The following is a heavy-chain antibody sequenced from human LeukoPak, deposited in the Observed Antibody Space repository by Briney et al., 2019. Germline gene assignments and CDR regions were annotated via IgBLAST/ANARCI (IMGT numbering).Heavy chain of an antibody. CDR2: ISISGDRT. CDR1: EFTFSNHA. CDR3: ANEIRPNDY. V-gene: IGHV3-23*01. D-gene: IGHD6-6*01. J-gene: IGHJ4*02. Sequence: PGGSLRLSCAASEFTFSNHAMTWVRQAPGKGLEWVSSISISGDRTYYADSVKGRFTISRDNSKNTVYLKMTSLGAEDTAIYYCANEIRPNDYWGKGTLVTVSS.